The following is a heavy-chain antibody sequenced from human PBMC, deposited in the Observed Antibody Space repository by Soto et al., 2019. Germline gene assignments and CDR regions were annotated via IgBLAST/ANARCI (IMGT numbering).Heavy chain of an antibody. V-gene: IGHV3-23*01. D-gene: IGHD4-17*01. CDR1: GFIFSDYA. J-gene: IGHJ5*02. CDR3: TAVTTIRVP. Sequence: PGGSLSLSCATSGFIFSDYAMSWVRQAPGKGLEWVSYISGTDGTTDYADSVKGRFTISRDNSKNTLYLQMIGLRADDTAVYYCTAVTTIRVPWGQGTLVTVSS. CDR2: ISGTDGTT.